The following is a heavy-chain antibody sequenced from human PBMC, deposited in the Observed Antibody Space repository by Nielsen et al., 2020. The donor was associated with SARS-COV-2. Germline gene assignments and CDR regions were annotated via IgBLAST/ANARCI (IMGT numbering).Heavy chain of an antibody. CDR2: IIPIFDTV. V-gene: IGHV1-69*13. J-gene: IGHJ6*03. Sequence: SVKVSCRASGTTFTKSAITWVRQAPGQGLEWMGGIIPIFDTVDYAQKFQGRVTITADESTSTAYMELSSLRSEDTAVYYCARAENYGSGSYGSGYYYMDVWGKGTTVTVSS. CDR1: GTTFTKSA. D-gene: IGHD3-10*01. CDR3: ARAENYGSGSYGSGYYYMDV.